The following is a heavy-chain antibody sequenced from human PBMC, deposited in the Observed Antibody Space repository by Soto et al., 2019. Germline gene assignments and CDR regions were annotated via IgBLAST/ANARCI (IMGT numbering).Heavy chain of an antibody. J-gene: IGHJ6*02. V-gene: IGHV3-48*02. CDR3: ASFLERRGMPYYYYYGMDV. D-gene: IGHD1-1*01. Sequence: GSLRLSCAASGFTFSSYSMNWVRQAPGKGLEWVSYISSSSSTIYYADSVKGRFTISRDNAKNSLYLQMNSLRDEDTAVYYCASFLERRGMPYYYYYGMDVWGQGTTVTVSS. CDR2: ISSSSSTI. CDR1: GFTFSSYS.